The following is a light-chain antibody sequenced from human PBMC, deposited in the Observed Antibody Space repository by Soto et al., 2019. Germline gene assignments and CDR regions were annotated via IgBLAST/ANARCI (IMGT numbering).Light chain of an antibody. CDR1: QSVSSY. J-gene: IGKJ4*01. CDR2: DAS. Sequence: EIVLTQSPATLSLSPGERATLSCRASQSVSSYLAWYQQKPGQAPRLLIYDASNRATGIPARFSGSGSGTDFTLTISILEPEDFAFYYCQQRSNWPPMLTFGGGTKVEIK. V-gene: IGKV3-11*01. CDR3: QQRSNWPPMLT.